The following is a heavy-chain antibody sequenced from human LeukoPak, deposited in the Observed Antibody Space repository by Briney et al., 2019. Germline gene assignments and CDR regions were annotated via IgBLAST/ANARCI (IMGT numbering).Heavy chain of an antibody. V-gene: IGHV1-24*01. Sequence: ASVKVSCKVSGYTLTELSMHWVRQAPGKGLEWMGGFDPEDGETIYAQKFQGRVTITADESTSTAYMELSSLRSEDTAVYYCAGDYGGNSGGYWGQGTLVTVSS. CDR3: AGDYGGNSGGY. D-gene: IGHD4-23*01. J-gene: IGHJ4*02. CDR2: FDPEDGET. CDR1: GYTLTELS.